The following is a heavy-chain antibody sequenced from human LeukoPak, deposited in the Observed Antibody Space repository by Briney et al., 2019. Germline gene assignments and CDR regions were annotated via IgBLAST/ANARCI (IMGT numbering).Heavy chain of an antibody. D-gene: IGHD2-21*02. V-gene: IGHV4-30-4*01. CDR2: IYYSGST. J-gene: IGHJ4*02. CDR1: GGSISSGDYY. CDR3: AREGSAAYCGGDCYPHPPGDY. Sequence: SQTLSLTCTVSGGSISSGDYYWSWIRQPPGQGLEWIGYIYYSGSTYYNPSLKSRVTISVDTSKNQFSLKLSSVTAADTAVYYCAREGSAAYCGGDCYPHPPGDYWGQGTLVTVSS.